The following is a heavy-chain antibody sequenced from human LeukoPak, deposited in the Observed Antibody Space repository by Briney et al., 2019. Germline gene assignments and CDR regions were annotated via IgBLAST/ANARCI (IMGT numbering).Heavy chain of an antibody. Sequence: GGSLRLSCAASGLTFSSYGMHWVRQAPGKGLEWVAVISYDGSNKYYADSVKGRFTISRDNSKNTLYLQMNSLRAEDTAVYYCAKGAVMYSSSLYYFDYWGQGTLVTVSS. CDR1: GLTFSSYG. J-gene: IGHJ4*02. CDR2: ISYDGSNK. CDR3: AKGAVMYSSSLYYFDY. D-gene: IGHD6-13*01. V-gene: IGHV3-30*18.